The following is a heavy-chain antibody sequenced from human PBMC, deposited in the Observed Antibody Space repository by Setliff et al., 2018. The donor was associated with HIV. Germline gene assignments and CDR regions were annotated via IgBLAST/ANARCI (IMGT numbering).Heavy chain of an antibody. V-gene: IGHV4-34*01. CDR1: DDSFSGYY. J-gene: IGHJ4*02. CDR2: INHSGTT. D-gene: IGHD1-26*01. Sequence: SETLSLTCAVYDDSFSGYYWTWIRQTPGKGLEWIGEINHSGTTNYNPSLKSRISLSVDTSKNQFSLKLNSVTAADTAAYYCAKDRSGSYRTFDYWGPGRLVTVSS. CDR3: AKDRSGSYRTFDY.